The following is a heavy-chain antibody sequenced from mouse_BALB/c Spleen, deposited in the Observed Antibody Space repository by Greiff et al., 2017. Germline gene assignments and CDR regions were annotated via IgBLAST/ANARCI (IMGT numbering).Heavy chain of an antibody. J-gene: IGHJ3*01. CDR3: ARSGGNYEWFAY. CDR2: ISSGSSTI. V-gene: IGHV5-17*02. D-gene: IGHD2-1*01. Sequence: EVQGVESGGGLVQPGGSRKLSCAASGFTFSSFGMHWVRQAPEKGLEWVAYISSGSSTIYYADTVKGRFTISRDNPKNTLFLQMTSLRSEDTAMYYCARSGGNYEWFAYWGQGTLVTVSA. CDR1: GFTFSSFG.